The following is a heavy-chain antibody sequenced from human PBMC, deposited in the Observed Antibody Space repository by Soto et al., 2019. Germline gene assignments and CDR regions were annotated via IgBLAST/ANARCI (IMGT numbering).Heavy chain of an antibody. V-gene: IGHV4-34*01. J-gene: IGHJ5*02. CDR3: ARGSRIRDTTGTLAWFDP. CDR2: INHSGST. Sequence: SETLSLTCAVYGGSFSGYYWSWIRQPPGKGLEWIGEINHSGSTNYNPSLKSRVTISVDTSKNQFSLKLSSVTAADTAVYYCARGSRIRDTTGTLAWFDPWGQGTLVTVSS. CDR1: GGSFSGYY. D-gene: IGHD1-1*01.